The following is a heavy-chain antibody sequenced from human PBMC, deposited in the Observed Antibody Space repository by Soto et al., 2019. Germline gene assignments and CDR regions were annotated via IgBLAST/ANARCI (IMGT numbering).Heavy chain of an antibody. V-gene: IGHV3-33*05. Sequence: SLRLSCTASGFTLKNYGMHWVRQAPGKGLEWVALMSFDGNKKFYADSVKARFTISRDNSKSTVYLQMDSLGVEDTAIYYCARVSFDCSGGSCHIFDYWGQGTRVTVSS. CDR1: GFTLKNYG. J-gene: IGHJ4*02. CDR3: ARVSFDCSGGSCHIFDY. D-gene: IGHD2-15*01. CDR2: MSFDGNKK.